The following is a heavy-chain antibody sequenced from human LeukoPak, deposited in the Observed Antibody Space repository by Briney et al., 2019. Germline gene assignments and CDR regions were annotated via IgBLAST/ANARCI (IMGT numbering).Heavy chain of an antibody. V-gene: IGHV4-59*01. CDR2: IYYSGST. CDR3: ARGGSSLFDY. J-gene: IGHJ4*02. CDR1: GGSISSYY. Sequence: SETLSLTCTVPGGSISSYYWSWIRQPPGKGLEWIGYIYYSGSTNYNPSLKSRVTISVDTSKNQFSLKLSSVTAADTAVYYCARGGSSLFDYWGQGTLVTVSS. D-gene: IGHD2-2*01.